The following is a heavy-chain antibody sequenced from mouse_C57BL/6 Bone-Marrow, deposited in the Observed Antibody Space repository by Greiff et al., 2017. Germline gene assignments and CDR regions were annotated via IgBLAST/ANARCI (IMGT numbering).Heavy chain of an antibody. J-gene: IGHJ4*01. Sequence: QVQLQQPGAELVKPGASVKLSCKASGYTFTSYWMHWVKQRPGQGLEWIGMIHPNSGSTNYNEKFKSKATLTVDKSSSTAYMQLSSLTSEYSAVYYCASAYGSSYAYAMDYWGQGTSVTVSS. D-gene: IGHD1-1*01. CDR2: IHPNSGST. CDR3: ASAYGSSYAYAMDY. CDR1: GYTFTSYW. V-gene: IGHV1-64*01.